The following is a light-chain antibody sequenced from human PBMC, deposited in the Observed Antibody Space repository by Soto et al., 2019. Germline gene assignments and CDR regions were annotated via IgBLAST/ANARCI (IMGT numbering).Light chain of an antibody. V-gene: IGKV1-5*01. CDR2: AAT. CDR3: QRYSSYST. CDR1: QSISSW. Sequence: DIQMTRSPTTLSASVADRVTITCRGSQSISSWMSWYQQTPRKAPKLLNSAATSLESGVSSRFSGRGSGTEFTLTISSLQPDVSATYCCQRYSSYSTFGQGTKVDIK. J-gene: IGKJ1*01.